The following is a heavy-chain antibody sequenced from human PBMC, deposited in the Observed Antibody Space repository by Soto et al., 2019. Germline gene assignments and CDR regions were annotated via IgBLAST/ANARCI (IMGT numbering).Heavy chain of an antibody. CDR3: ARVYYYGSGSYYVDAFDI. CDR1: GGTFSSYA. J-gene: IGHJ3*02. V-gene: IGHV1-69*06. Sequence: SVKVSCKASGGTFSSYAISWVRQAPGQGLEWMGGIIPIFGTANYAQKFQGRVTITADKSTSTAYMELSSLRSEDTAVYYCARVYYYGSGSYYVDAFDIWGQGTMVTVSS. CDR2: IIPIFGTA. D-gene: IGHD3-10*01.